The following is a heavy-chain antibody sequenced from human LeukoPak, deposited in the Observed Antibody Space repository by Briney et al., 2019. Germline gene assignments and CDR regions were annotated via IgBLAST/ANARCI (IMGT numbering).Heavy chain of an antibody. J-gene: IGHJ4*02. CDR1: GFTFSSYS. D-gene: IGHD6-19*01. CDR2: ISSSSSYI. Sequence: GGSLRLSCAASGFTFSSYSMNWVRQAPGKGLEWVSSISSSSSYIYYADSVKCRFTISRDNAKNSLHLQMNSLRAEDTAVYYCARERSSGADYWGQGTLVTVSS. CDR3: ARERSSGADY. V-gene: IGHV3-21*01.